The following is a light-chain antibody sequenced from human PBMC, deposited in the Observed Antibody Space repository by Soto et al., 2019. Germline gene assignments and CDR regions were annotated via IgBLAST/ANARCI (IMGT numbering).Light chain of an antibody. CDR3: QQYHRSSIT. Sequence: DIQLTQSPSTLSACVGDRVTITGLAGQSLNNDLAWYQQKPGKAPNLLIYDASTLERGVPSRFSGTGSGTEFTLAINSLQPDDFATYYCQQYHRSSITFGQGTRLEIK. CDR1: QSLNND. J-gene: IGKJ5*01. CDR2: DAS. V-gene: IGKV1-5*01.